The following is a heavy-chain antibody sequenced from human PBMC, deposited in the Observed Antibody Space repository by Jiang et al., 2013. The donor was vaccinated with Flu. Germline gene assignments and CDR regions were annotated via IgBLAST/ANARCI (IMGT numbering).Heavy chain of an antibody. CDR1: GFSFSRHA. CDR3: ARDSPGTIDY. J-gene: IGHJ4*02. Sequence: QLLESGGGVVQPGRSLRLSCTASGFSFSRHAMHWVRQAPGRGLECVAIMAQDGSDINYADSVKGRFTISRDNSKNTLYLQMNSLGSGDTGVYYCARDSPGTIDYWGQGTLVTVSS. V-gene: IGHV3-30*03. CDR2: MAQDGSDI.